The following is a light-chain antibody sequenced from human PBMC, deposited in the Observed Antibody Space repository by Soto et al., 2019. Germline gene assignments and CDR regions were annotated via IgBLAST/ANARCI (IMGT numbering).Light chain of an antibody. Sequence: EILMTQSPSTLAVSPGERATLSCRASQSVSPDVAWYRQKPGQAPRLLIYDASTRATGIPARLSGSGSGTEFTLTISSLQSEDFAVYYCQQYNNWSTFGQGTKVDIK. CDR1: QSVSPD. CDR3: QQYNNWST. J-gene: IGKJ1*01. V-gene: IGKV3-15*01. CDR2: DAS.